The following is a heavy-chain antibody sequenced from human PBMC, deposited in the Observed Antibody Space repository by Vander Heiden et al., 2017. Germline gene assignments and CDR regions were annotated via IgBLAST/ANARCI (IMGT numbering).Heavy chain of an antibody. J-gene: IGHJ5*02. V-gene: IGHV3-21*01. Sequence: EVQLVESGGGLVKPGGSLRPPCAVSGLASSSYSRNWVREAPGKGLEWVSSISSSSSYIYYADSVKGRFTISRDNAKNSLYLQMNSLRAEDTAVYYCARDPLGYNWFDPWGQGTLVTVSS. CDR2: ISSSSSYI. CDR1: GLASSSYS. D-gene: IGHD3-22*01. CDR3: ARDPLGYNWFDP.